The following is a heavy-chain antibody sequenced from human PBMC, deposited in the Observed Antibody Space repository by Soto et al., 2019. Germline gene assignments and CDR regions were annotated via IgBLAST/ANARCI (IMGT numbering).Heavy chain of an antibody. J-gene: IGHJ5*02. CDR1: GYTFTHNY. V-gene: IGHV1-46*01. CDR2: IDPSGGGI. Sequence: GASVEGSCQAAGYTFTHNYVLWVRQAPGQGLEWMGVIDPSGGGIFYAQNFQGRVTMTSDTSTSTMYIALSNLRSEDTALYYCTRAGRYSYDNWFDPWGQGTLVTVSS. CDR3: TRAGRYSYDNWFDP. D-gene: IGHD5-18*01.